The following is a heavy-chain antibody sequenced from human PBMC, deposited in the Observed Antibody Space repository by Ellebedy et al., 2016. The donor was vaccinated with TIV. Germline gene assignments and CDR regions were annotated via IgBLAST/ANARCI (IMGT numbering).Heavy chain of an antibody. J-gene: IGHJ6*03. CDR1: GFTFSSYA. CDR3: AKAPTAIFAHFYYYYMDV. CDR2: ISGSGGST. V-gene: IGHV3-23*01. D-gene: IGHD2-21*02. Sequence: GESLKISCAASGFTFSSYAMSWVRQAPGRRLEWVSAISGSGGSTHYVDSVRGRFTISRDNSKNTLYLQMTSLRAEDTAVYYCAKAPTAIFAHFYYYYMDVWGKGTTVTVSS.